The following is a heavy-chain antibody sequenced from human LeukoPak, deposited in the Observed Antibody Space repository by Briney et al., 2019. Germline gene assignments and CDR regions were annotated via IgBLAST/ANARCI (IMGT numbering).Heavy chain of an antibody. Sequence: SVKVSCKASGGTFSSYTISWVRQAPGQGLEWMGRIIPILGIANYAQKFQGRVTITADRSTSTAYMELSSLRSEDTAVYYCARDGAAGDYYYGMDVWGQGTTVTVSS. CDR3: ARDGAAGDYYYGMDV. CDR2: IIPILGIA. CDR1: GGTFSSYT. J-gene: IGHJ6*02. D-gene: IGHD2-15*01. V-gene: IGHV1-69*04.